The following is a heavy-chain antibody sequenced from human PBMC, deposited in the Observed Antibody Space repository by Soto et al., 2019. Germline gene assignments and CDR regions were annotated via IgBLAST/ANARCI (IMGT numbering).Heavy chain of an antibody. CDR1: GGTVSSYS. Sequence: ASVKVSCKASGGTVSSYSINWVRQAPGQGLEWMGGIIPIFGAANYAQKFQDRVTITADESTSTAYLEVSSLSSEDTAVYFCARVFVPYTSSPLAFDYWGQGTLVTVSS. J-gene: IGHJ4*02. CDR2: IIPIFGAA. V-gene: IGHV1-69*13. D-gene: IGHD6-6*01. CDR3: ARVFVPYTSSPLAFDY.